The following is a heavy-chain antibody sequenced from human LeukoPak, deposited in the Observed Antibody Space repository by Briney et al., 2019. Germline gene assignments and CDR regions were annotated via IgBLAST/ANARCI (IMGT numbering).Heavy chain of an antibody. V-gene: IGHV4-34*11. CDR1: GGSFSGYY. CDR2: NSYSGNT. D-gene: IGHD1-26*01. CDR3: ARVGSGSFDY. J-gene: IGHJ4*02. Sequence: PSETLSLTCAVYGGSFSGYYWSWIRQTPGKGLEWIGFNSYSGNTNYNPSLKSRVTISVDTSKNHFSLNLDSVTAADTAVYFCARVGSGSFDYWGQGTLVTVSS.